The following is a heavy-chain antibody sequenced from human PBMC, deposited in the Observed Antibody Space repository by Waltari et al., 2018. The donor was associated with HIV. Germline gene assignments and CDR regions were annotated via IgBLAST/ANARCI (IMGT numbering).Heavy chain of an antibody. V-gene: IGHV3-48*01. J-gene: IGHJ4*02. CDR1: GFTFSSYS. CDR2: ISSSSSTI. Sequence: EVQLVESGGGLVQPGGSLRLSCAASGFTFSSYSMNWVRQAPGKGLEWVSYISSSSSTIYYADSGKGRLTISRDNAKNSLYLQMNSLRAEDTAVYYCARDPSLHPTYYYDSSGYPHLAYWGQGTLVTVSS. D-gene: IGHD3-22*01. CDR3: ARDPSLHPTYYYDSSGYPHLAY.